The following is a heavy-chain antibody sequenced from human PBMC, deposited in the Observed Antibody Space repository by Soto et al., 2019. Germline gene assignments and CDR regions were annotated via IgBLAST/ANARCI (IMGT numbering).Heavy chain of an antibody. V-gene: IGHV3-21*01. CDR2: ISSSSSYI. Sequence: WGSLRLSCSASGFTFSSYSMNWGRQAPGKGLEWVSSISSSSSYIYYADSVKGRFTISRDNAKNSLYLQMNSLRAEDTAVYYCARADYYYGMDVWGQGTTVTVSS. J-gene: IGHJ6*02. CDR3: ARADYYYGMDV. CDR1: GFTFSSYS.